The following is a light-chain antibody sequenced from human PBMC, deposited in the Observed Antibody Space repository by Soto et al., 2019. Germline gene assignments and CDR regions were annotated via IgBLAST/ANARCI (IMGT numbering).Light chain of an antibody. CDR1: SSDVGSYNR. CDR2: EVS. V-gene: IGLV2-18*02. Sequence: QSVLTQPPSVSGSPGQSVTISCTGTSSDVGSYNRVSWYQQPPGTAPKLMIYEVSNRPSGVPDRFSGSKSGNTASLTISGLPAEDEADYYCSSRTTSNTVLFGGGTKLTVL. J-gene: IGLJ2*01. CDR3: SSRTTSNTVL.